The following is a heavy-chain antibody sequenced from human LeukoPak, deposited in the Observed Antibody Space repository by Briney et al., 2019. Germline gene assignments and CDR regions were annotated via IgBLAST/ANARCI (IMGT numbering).Heavy chain of an antibody. CDR2: ISAYNGNT. CDR3: ARDLNVWYFDL. Sequence: ASVKVSCKASGYTFTGYYIHWVRQAPGQGLEWMGWISAYNGNTNYAQKLQGRVTMTTDTSTSTAYMELRSLRSDDTAVYYCARDLNVWYFDLWGRGTLVTVSS. V-gene: IGHV1-18*04. CDR1: GYTFTGYY. J-gene: IGHJ2*01.